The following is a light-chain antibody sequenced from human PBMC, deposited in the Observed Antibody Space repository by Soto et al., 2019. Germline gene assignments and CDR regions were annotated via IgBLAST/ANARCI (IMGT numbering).Light chain of an antibody. Sequence: QAVVTQEPSLTVSPGETVTLTCASSIGAVTSSNYPNWSQQKPGQAPRTLIYRTSNRQSWTPARLSGSLLGGKAALTLSGVQPADEAEYFCLLYQEAAQPWVFGGGTKLTVL. CDR2: RTS. CDR1: IGAVTSSNY. J-gene: IGLJ3*02. CDR3: LLYQEAAQPWV. V-gene: IGLV7-43*01.